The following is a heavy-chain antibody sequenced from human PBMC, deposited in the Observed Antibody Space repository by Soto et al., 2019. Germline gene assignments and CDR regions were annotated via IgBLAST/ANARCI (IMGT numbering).Heavy chain of an antibody. V-gene: IGHV4-30-4*01. CDR2: IYYSGST. CDR1: GGSLSSGDYY. Sequence: SETLSLTCTVSGGSLSSGDYYWSWIRQPPGKGLEWFGYIYYSGSTYYNPSLKSRVTISVDTSKNQFSLKLSSVTAADTAVYYCARVVVVPAARRFDPWGQGTLVTVSS. J-gene: IGHJ5*02. D-gene: IGHD2-2*01. CDR3: ARVVVVPAARRFDP.